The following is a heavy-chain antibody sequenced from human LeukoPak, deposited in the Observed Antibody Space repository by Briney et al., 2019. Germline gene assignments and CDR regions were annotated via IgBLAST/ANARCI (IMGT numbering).Heavy chain of an antibody. CDR2: ISAYNGNT. J-gene: IGHJ4*02. Sequence: GASVKVSCKASGYTFTSYGISWVRQAPGQGLEWMGWISAYNGNTNYAQKLQGRVTMTTDTSTSTAYMELRSLRSDDTAVYYCARDRSPALDYDSSGYYYGGLIVDYWGQGTLVTVSS. CDR3: ARDRSPALDYDSSGYYYGGLIVDY. D-gene: IGHD3-22*01. CDR1: GYTFTSYG. V-gene: IGHV1-18*01.